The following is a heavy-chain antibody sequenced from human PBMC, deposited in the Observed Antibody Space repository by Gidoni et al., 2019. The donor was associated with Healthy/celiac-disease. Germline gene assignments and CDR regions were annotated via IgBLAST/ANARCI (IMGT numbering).Heavy chain of an antibody. CDR2: IFSNGEN. CDR1: GSSRRNGRMG. CDR3: ALRGGHDYGDYVVDD. Sequence: QVTLQEADPALVRLPETLPPTCTAPGSSRRNGRMGVSWIRQPPGKALEWLAHIFSNGENSYSTSLKSRLTISKDTSKSQVVHTMTNMDPVDTATYYCALRGGHDYGDYVVDDWGQGTLVTVSS. J-gene: IGHJ4*02. V-gene: IGHV2-26*01. D-gene: IGHD4-17*01.